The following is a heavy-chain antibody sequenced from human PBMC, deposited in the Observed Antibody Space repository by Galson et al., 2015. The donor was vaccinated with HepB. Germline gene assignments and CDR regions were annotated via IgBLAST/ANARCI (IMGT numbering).Heavy chain of an antibody. CDR2: ISPIDGIA. CDR1: GYTLTRYA. V-gene: IGHV1-69*04. J-gene: IGHJ4*02. Sequence: SVKVSCKASGYTLTRYAISWVRQAPGQGLEWMGRISPIDGIANYAQKFQGRVTMTADTSTSTAYMELSSLRSEDTAVYYCAYEGVGYCRSTSCYVDCWGRGTLVTVSS. D-gene: IGHD2-2*01. CDR3: AYEGVGYCRSTSCYVDC.